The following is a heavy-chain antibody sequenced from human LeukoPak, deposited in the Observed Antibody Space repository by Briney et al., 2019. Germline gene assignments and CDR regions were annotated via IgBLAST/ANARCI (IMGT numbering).Heavy chain of an antibody. J-gene: IGHJ4*02. Sequence: PGGSLRLSCAASGFTFSSYWMSWVRQAPGKGLEWVANIKQDGSEKYYVDSVKGRFTISRDNAKNSLYLQMNSLRAEDTAVYYCARDDHYYDSSGYYWARYYFDYWGQGTLVTVSS. CDR2: IKQDGSEK. CDR3: ARDDHYYDSSGYYWARYYFDY. V-gene: IGHV3-7*01. CDR1: GFTFSSYW. D-gene: IGHD3-22*01.